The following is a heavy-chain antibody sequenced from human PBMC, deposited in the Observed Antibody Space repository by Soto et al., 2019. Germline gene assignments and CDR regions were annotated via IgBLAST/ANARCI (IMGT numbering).Heavy chain of an antibody. D-gene: IGHD6-13*01. CDR2: ISSSSSTI. Sequence: EVQLVESGGGLVQPGGSLRLSCAASGFTFSSYSMNWVRQAPGKGLEWVSYISSSSSTIYYADSVKGRFTISRDNAKNSLYLQMNSLRDEDTAVYYCAREPNEDSSSWYYWYFDLWGRGTLVTVSS. CDR1: GFTFSSYS. J-gene: IGHJ2*01. CDR3: AREPNEDSSSWYYWYFDL. V-gene: IGHV3-48*02.